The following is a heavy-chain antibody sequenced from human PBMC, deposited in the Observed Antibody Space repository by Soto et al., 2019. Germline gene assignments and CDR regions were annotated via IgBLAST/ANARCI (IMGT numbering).Heavy chain of an antibody. CDR2: IVPVARIV. Sequence: QVHLVQSGPEVKKPGSSVKVSCKTSGDTFTTYSISWVRQAPGQGLEWMGRIVPVARIVNTSQKFRGRVTMTADESTSTVYMELTSLTSDDTALYYRARTYYYDSSGYSHFDFWAMGTLVTVSS. D-gene: IGHD3-22*01. V-gene: IGHV1-69*02. CDR1: GDTFTTYS. CDR3: ARTYYYDSSGYSHFDF. J-gene: IGHJ4*02.